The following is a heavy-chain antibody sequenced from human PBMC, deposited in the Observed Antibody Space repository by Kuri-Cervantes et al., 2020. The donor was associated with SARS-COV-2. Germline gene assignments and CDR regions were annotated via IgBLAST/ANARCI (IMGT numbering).Heavy chain of an antibody. Sequence: SETLSLTCAVYGGSFSGYYWSWIRQPPGKGLEWIGEINHSGSTNYNPSLKSRVTISVDTSKNQFSLKLSSVTAADTAVYYCARGHTFAPYYDFWSGYFGMDVWGQGNTVTGSS. D-gene: IGHD3-3*01. J-gene: IGHJ6*02. CDR2: INHSGST. CDR3: ARGHTFAPYYDFWSGYFGMDV. V-gene: IGHV4-34*01. CDR1: GGSFSGYY.